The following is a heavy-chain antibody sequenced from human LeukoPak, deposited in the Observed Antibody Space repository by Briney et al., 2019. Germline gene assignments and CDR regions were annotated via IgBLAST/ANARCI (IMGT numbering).Heavy chain of an antibody. D-gene: IGHD1-26*01. CDR2: IYCSGST. Sequence: SETLSLTCAVYGGSFSGYYWSWIRQPPGKGLEWIGYIYCSGSTNYNPSLKSRVTISVDTSKNQFSLKLSSVTAADTAVYYCARLVGDHTSDFDYWGQGTLVTVSS. CDR3: ARLVGDHTSDFDY. J-gene: IGHJ4*02. CDR1: GGSFSGYY. V-gene: IGHV4-59*12.